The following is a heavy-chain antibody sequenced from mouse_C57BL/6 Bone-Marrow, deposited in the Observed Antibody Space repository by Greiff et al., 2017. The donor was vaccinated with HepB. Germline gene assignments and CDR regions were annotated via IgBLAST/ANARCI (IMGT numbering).Heavy chain of an antibody. V-gene: IGHV5-12*01. CDR3: ARLHDYGSSHWYFDV. CDR2: ISNGGGST. Sequence: EVKLMESGGGLVQPGGSLKLSCAASGFTFSDYYMYWVRQTPEKRLEWVACISNGGGSTYYPDTVKGRFTISRDTAKNTLYLQMSRLKSEDTAMYYCARLHDYGSSHWYFDVWGTGTTVTVSS. CDR1: GFTFSDYY. J-gene: IGHJ1*03. D-gene: IGHD1-1*01.